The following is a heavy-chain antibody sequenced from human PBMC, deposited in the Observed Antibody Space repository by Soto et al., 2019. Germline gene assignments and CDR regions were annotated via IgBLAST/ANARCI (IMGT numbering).Heavy chain of an antibody. CDR3: ARDRGYYDFWSGXSTLSYYYYYYGMDV. CDR2: INPSGGST. V-gene: IGHV1-46*01. Sequence: SSVKVVGKASGYTVTSYYMHLVRQTPGQGLEWMGIINPSGGSTSYAQKFQGRVTMTRDTSTSTVYMELSSLRSEDTAVYYCARDRGYYDFWSGXSTLSYYYYYYGMDVWGQGTTVTVSS. J-gene: IGHJ6*02. CDR1: GYTVTSYY. D-gene: IGHD3-3*01.